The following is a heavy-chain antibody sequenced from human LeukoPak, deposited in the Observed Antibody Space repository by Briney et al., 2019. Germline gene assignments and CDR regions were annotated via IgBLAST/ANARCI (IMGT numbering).Heavy chain of an antibody. CDR1: GGTSSSYA. CDR2: IIPIFGTA. D-gene: IGHD2-21*02. J-gene: IGHJ4*02. V-gene: IGHV1-69*13. Sequence: SVKVSCKASGGTSSSYAISWVRQAPGQGLEWMGGIIPIFGTANYAQKFQGRVTITADESTSTAYMELSSLRSEDTAVYYCARGGAYCGGDCWAEPDFDYWGQGTLVTVSS. CDR3: ARGGAYCGGDCWAEPDFDY.